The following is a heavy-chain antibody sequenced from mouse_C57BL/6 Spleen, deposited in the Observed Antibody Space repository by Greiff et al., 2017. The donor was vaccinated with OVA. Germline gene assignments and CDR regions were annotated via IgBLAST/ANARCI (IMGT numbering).Heavy chain of an antibody. Sequence: EVQLQQSGPGLVKPSQSLSLTWSVTGYSITSGYYWNWIRQFPGNKLEWMGYISYDGSNNYNPSLKNRISITRDTSKNQFFLKLNSVTTEDTATYYCARKRNDYGGFAYWGQGTLVTVSA. J-gene: IGHJ3*01. V-gene: IGHV3-6*01. CDR3: ARKRNDYGGFAY. D-gene: IGHD2-4*01. CDR2: ISYDGSN. CDR1: GYSITSGYY.